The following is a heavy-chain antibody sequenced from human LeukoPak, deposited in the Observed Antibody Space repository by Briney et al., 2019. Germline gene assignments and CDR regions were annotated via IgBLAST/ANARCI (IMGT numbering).Heavy chain of an antibody. Sequence: SETLSLTCAVSGDSISSSNWWRWVRQPPGKGLEWIGEIYHSGSSNYNPSLKSRVTMSLDRSRNQFALKLTSVTAADTAVYYGALEAAGQWFDPWGQGTLVTVSS. CDR1: GDSISSSNW. V-gene: IGHV4-4*02. CDR3: ALEAAGQWFDP. CDR2: IYHSGSS. D-gene: IGHD6-25*01. J-gene: IGHJ5*02.